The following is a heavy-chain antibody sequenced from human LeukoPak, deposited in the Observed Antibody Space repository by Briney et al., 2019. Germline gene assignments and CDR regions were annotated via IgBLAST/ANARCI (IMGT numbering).Heavy chain of an antibody. D-gene: IGHD1-14*01. CDR3: TTGTGQALYYYYMDV. Sequence: PGGSLRLSCAASGFIVSDYYMDWVRQAPGKGLEWVGRSRSKANGYTTEYVASVQGRFIISVDDSKNSVHLQMNSLKTEDTAVYYCTTGTGQALYYYYMDVWGKGTTVTVSS. CDR2: SRSKANGYTT. CDR1: GFIVSDYY. V-gene: IGHV3-72*01. J-gene: IGHJ6*03.